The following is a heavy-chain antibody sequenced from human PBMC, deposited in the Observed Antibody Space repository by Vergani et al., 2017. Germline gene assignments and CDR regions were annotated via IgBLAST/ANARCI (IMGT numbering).Heavy chain of an antibody. J-gene: IGHJ5*02. V-gene: IGHV4-59*01. CDR3: ARGWLDWFDP. D-gene: IGHD6-19*01. CDR2: IYYSGST. CDR1: GGSISSYY. Sequence: QVQLQESGPGLVKPSETLSLTCTVSGGSISSYYWSWIRQPPGKGLEWIGYIYYSGSTNYNPSLKSRVTLSVDTSKNQFSLKLSSVTAADTAVYYCARGWLDWFDPWGQGTLVTVSS.